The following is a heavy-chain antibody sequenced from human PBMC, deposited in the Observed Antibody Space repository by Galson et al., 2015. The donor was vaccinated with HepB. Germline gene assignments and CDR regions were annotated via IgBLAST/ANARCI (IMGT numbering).Heavy chain of an antibody. CDR1: GFTFSTYL. Sequence: SLRLSCAASGFTFSTYLMYWVRQAPGKGLQWVAYINPDGGSQYYVDSVKGRFTISRDNAKNSLYLQMNSLRAEDTAAYHCVRDRGWYTFDIWGQGTMVTISS. V-gene: IGHV3-7*05. CDR3: VRDRGWYTFDI. J-gene: IGHJ3*02. CDR2: INPDGGSQ. D-gene: IGHD6-19*01.